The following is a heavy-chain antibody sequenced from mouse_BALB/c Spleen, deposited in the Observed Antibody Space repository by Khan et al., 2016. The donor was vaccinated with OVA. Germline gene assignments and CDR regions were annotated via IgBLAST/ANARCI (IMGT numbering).Heavy chain of an antibody. CDR2: IWSDGNT. V-gene: IGHV2-6-1*01. D-gene: IGHD2-10*01. CDR3: ARQPYYHYNIMDY. Sequence: VKLKESGPGLVAPSQSLSITCTISGFSLTNYGVHWVRQPPGKGLEWLVVIWSDGNTTYNSALKSRLTITKDNSKSQVFLKMNSLQTDDTAIYFCARQPYYHYNIMDYWGQGTSVTVSS. CDR1: GFSLTNYG. J-gene: IGHJ4*01.